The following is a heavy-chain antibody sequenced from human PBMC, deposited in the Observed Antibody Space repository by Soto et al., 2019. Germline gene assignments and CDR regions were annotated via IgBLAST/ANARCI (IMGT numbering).Heavy chain of an antibody. Sequence: GASVKVSCKASGYTFTSYAMHWVRQAPGQRLEWMGWMNTCNGNTKYAQKFQGRVTMTTDASTSTAYMELGSLRSDDTAIYYCARALTGYGMDVWGQGTTVTVSS. CDR2: MNTCNGNT. CDR1: GYTFTSYA. V-gene: IGHV1-3*04. J-gene: IGHJ6*02. CDR3: ARALTGYGMDV.